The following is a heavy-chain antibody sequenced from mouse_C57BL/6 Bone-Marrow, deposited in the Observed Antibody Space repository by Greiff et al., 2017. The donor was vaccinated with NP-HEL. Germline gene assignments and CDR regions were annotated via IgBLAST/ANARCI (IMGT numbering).Heavy chain of an antibody. CDR1: GFTFSDYG. V-gene: IGHV5-17*01. CDR2: ISSGSSTI. D-gene: IGHD1-1*01. CDR3: AYYYGSRNYWYFDV. Sequence: EVMLVESGGGLVKPGGSLKLSCAASGFTFSDYGMHWVRQAPEKGLEWVAYISSGSSTIYYADTVKGRFTISRDNAKNTLFLQMTSLRSEDTAMYYCAYYYGSRNYWYFDVWGTGTTVTVSS. J-gene: IGHJ1*03.